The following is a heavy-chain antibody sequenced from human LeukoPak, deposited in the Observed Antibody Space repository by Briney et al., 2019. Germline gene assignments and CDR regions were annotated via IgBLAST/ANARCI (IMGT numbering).Heavy chain of an antibody. CDR3: ARDSDYGDYVRFYYFDY. Sequence: ASVKVSCKASGYTFTNYGISWVRQAPGQGLEWMGWISGYNGNTNYAQNLQGRVTMTTDTSTSTAYMEVRSLRSDDTAVYYCARDSDYGDYVRFYYFDYWGRGTLVTVSS. D-gene: IGHD4-17*01. CDR1: GYTFTNYG. J-gene: IGHJ4*02. V-gene: IGHV1-18*01. CDR2: ISGYNGNT.